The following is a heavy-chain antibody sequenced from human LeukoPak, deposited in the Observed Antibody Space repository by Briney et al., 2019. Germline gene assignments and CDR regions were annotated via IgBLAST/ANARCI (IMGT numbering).Heavy chain of an antibody. D-gene: IGHD6-13*01. Sequence: GGSLRLSCAASGFTFSSYSMNWVRQAPGKGLEWVSYISSSSSTIYYADSVKGRFTISRDNSKNTLYAEMTSLRAEDTAVYYCATLASGYSSPFDYWGQGTLVTVSS. CDR3: ATLASGYSSPFDY. CDR2: ISSSSSTI. CDR1: GFTFSSYS. V-gene: IGHV3-48*01. J-gene: IGHJ4*02.